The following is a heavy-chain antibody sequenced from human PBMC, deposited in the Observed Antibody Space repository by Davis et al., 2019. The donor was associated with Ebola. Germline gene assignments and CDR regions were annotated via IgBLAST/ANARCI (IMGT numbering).Heavy chain of an antibody. CDR2: IYPGDSDT. Sequence: GESLKISCQGSGYSFTSYWIGWVRQMPGKGLEWMGIIYPGDSDTRYSPSFQGQVTISADKSISTAYLQWSSLKASDTAMYYCARLASAHSSSWYSDDYWGQGTLVTVSS. CDR1: GYSFTSYW. CDR3: ARLASAHSSSWYSDDY. V-gene: IGHV5-51*01. J-gene: IGHJ4*02. D-gene: IGHD6-13*01.